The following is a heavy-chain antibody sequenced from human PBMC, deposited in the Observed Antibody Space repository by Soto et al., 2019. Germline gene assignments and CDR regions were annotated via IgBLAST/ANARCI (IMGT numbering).Heavy chain of an antibody. CDR1: GGSFSGYY. Sequence: SETLSLTCAVYGGSFSGYYWSWIRQPPGKGLEWIGEINHSGSTNYNPTLKSRVTISVDTSKNQFSLKLSSVTAADTAVYYCAREAPNSGWDFDYWGQGTLVTVSS. CDR2: INHSGST. CDR3: AREAPNSGWDFDY. D-gene: IGHD6-19*01. J-gene: IGHJ4*02. V-gene: IGHV4-34*01.